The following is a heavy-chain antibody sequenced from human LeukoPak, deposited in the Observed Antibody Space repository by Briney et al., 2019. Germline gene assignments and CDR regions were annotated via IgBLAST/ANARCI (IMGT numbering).Heavy chain of an antibody. J-gene: IGHJ3*02. CDR1: GYTFTSYY. Sequence: GASVKVSCKASGYTFTSYYMHWVRQAPGQGLEWMGIINPSGGNTNYAQKFQGRVTMTRDMSTSTVYMELSSLRSEDTAVYYCARLRGGSYGWAFHDAFDIWGQGTMVTVSS. CDR2: INPSGGNT. V-gene: IGHV1-46*01. D-gene: IGHD1-26*01. CDR3: ARLRGGSYGWAFHDAFDI.